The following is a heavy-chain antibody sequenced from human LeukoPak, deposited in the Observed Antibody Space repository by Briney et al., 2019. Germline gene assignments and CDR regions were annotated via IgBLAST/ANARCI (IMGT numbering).Heavy chain of an antibody. J-gene: IGHJ4*01. V-gene: IGHV4-59*08. CDR2: IYYSGST. CDR1: GASISSYY. Sequence: SETLSLTCTVSGASISSYYWSWIRQPPGKGLEWIGYIYYSGSTNYNPSLKSQVTISIGTSKKDFSLKLTSVTAADTAMYYCARGAALATDKYFDYWGHGTLVTVSS. D-gene: IGHD5-18*01. CDR3: ARGAALATDKYFDY.